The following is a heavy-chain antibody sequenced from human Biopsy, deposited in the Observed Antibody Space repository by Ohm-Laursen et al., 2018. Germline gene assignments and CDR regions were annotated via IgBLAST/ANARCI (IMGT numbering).Heavy chain of an antibody. CDR3: ATELLPPGVGGPWLDS. CDR2: ISASSSYI. V-gene: IGHV3-21*06. CDR1: GFTFSNYA. J-gene: IGHJ5*01. Sequence: SLRLSCAASGFTFSNYAMSWVRQAPGKGLEWVSSISASSSYIHYADSVKGRFTVSRDNTKNSLYLQMNSLRAADTAIYYCATELLPPGVGGPWLDSWGQGTPVTVSS. D-gene: IGHD3-10*01.